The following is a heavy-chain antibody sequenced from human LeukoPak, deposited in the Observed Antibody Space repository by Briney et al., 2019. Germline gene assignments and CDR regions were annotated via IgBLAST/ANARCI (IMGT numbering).Heavy chain of an antibody. Sequence: SQTLSLTCTVSGGSISSGDYYWSWIRQPPGKGLEWIGYIYYSGTTYYNPSLQSRVTMSVDTSKNQFSLKLSSVTAVDTAVYYCARKENVYYYFDYWGQGTLVTVSS. J-gene: IGHJ4*02. D-gene: IGHD3-10*01. CDR1: GGSISSGDYY. CDR2: IYYSGTT. CDR3: ARKENVYYYFDY. V-gene: IGHV4-30-4*01.